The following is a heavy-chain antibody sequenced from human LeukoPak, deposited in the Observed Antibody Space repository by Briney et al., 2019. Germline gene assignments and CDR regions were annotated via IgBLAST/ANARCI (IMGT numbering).Heavy chain of an antibody. CDR3: ARIAAAGWFDP. Sequence: PGGSLRLSCVASGFIFSYHSMHWVRQAPGKGLEWLTSISYDGKHQKCADSVKGRFTISRDNSKNTLYLQMNSLRAEDTAVYYCARIAAAGWFDPWGQGTLVTVSS. CDR2: ISYDGKHQ. V-gene: IGHV3-30*14. CDR1: GFIFSYHS. J-gene: IGHJ5*02. D-gene: IGHD6-13*01.